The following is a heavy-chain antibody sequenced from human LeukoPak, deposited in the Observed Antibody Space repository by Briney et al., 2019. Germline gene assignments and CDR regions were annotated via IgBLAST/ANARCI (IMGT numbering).Heavy chain of an antibody. CDR3: AREPASGGNFLDH. Sequence: GGSLRLSCVASGFNFADYSMDWVRQAPGRGLEWVASISGSSSFIFYADSLKGRFTISRDNDKNLLYLQMNSLRGEDTAVYYCAREPASGGNFLDHWGQGILVTVFS. J-gene: IGHJ4*02. V-gene: IGHV3-21*01. CDR1: GFNFADYS. CDR2: ISGSSSFI. D-gene: IGHD1-7*01.